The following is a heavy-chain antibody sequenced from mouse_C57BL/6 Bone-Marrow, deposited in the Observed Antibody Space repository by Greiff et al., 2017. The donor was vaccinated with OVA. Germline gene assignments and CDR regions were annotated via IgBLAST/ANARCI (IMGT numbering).Heavy chain of an antibody. CDR1: GFTFSDYY. D-gene: IGHD2-4*01. J-gene: IGHJ1*03. CDR2: ISNGGGST. CDR3: ARPYDYDGVWYFDV. Sequence: DVKLVESGGGLVQPGGSLKLSCAASGFTFSDYYMYWVRQTPEKRLEWVAYISNGGGSTYYPDTVKGRFTISRENAKNTLYLQRSRLKSEDTAMYYCARPYDYDGVWYFDVWGTGTTVTVSS. V-gene: IGHV5-12*01.